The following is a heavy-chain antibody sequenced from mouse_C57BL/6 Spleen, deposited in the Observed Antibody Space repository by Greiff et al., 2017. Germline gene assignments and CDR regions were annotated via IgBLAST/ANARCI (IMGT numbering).Heavy chain of an antibody. V-gene: IGHV5-16*01. J-gene: IGHJ1*03. CDR3: AREGDGYYWYFDV. CDR1: GFTFSDYY. Sequence: VKLVESEGGLVQPGSSMKLSCTASGFTFSDYYMAWVRQVPEKGLEWVANINYDGSITYYLDSLKSRFIISRDNAKNILYLQMSSLKSEDTATYYCAREGDGYYWYFDVWGTGTTVTVSS. D-gene: IGHD2-3*01. CDR2: INYDGSIT.